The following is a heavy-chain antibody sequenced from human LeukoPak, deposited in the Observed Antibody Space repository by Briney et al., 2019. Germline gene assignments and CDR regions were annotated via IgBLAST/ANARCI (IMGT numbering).Heavy chain of an antibody. Sequence: ASVKISCKASGYTFTSYSMHWVRQAPGQGLEWMGWINPNSGGTNYAQKFQGRVTMTRDTSISTAYMELSRLRSDDTAVYYCARANIVVVTAIQGGYYYYMDVWGKGTTVTVSS. J-gene: IGHJ6*03. V-gene: IGHV1-2*02. D-gene: IGHD2-21*02. CDR3: ARANIVVVTAIQGGYYYYMDV. CDR1: GYTFTSYS. CDR2: INPNSGGT.